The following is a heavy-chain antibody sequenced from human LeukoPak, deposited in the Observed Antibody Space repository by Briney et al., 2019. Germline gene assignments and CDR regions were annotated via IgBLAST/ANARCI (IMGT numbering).Heavy chain of an antibody. J-gene: IGHJ4*02. V-gene: IGHV4-4*07. Sequence: SETLSLTCTVSGGSISSYYWSWIRQPAGKGLEWIGRIYTSGSTNYNPSLKSRVTMPVDTSKNQFSLKLSSVTAADTAVYYCARDQTYYYDSSGSHFDYWGQGTLVTVSS. CDR3: ARDQTYYYDSSGSHFDY. CDR1: GGSISSYY. D-gene: IGHD3-22*01. CDR2: IYTSGST.